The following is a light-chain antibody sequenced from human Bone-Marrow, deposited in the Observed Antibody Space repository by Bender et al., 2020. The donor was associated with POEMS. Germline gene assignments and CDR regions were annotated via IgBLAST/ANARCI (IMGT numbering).Light chain of an antibody. CDR1: GSNIGAGYD. Sequence: QSVLTQPPSVSGAPGQGVTISCTGRGSNIGAGYDVHWYQQLPGTAPRLLIYANNNRPSGVPDRFSGSKSGTSASLAITGLQAEDEADYYCSSYRISSPVVFGGGTKLTVL. CDR3: SSYRISSPVV. V-gene: IGLV1-40*01. J-gene: IGLJ3*02. CDR2: ANN.